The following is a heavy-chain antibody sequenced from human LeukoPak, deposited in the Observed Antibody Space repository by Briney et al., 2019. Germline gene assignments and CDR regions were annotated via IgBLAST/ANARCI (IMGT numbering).Heavy chain of an antibody. D-gene: IGHD3-22*01. CDR1: GGSISSGSYY. J-gene: IGHJ5*02. CDR2: IYTSGST. CDR3: ARGRRRVITTWFDP. Sequence: SQTLSLTCTVSGGSISSGSYYWSWIRQPAGKGLEWIGRIYTSGSTNYNPSLKSRVTISVDTSKNQFSLKLSSVTAADTAVYYCARGRRRVITTWFDPWGQGTLVTVSS. V-gene: IGHV4-61*02.